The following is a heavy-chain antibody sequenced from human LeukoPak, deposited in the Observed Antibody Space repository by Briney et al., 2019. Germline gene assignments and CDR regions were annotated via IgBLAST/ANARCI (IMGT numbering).Heavy chain of an antibody. D-gene: IGHD3-10*01. CDR3: ASEVGRHHYYGSGSSWFDP. CDR1: GYTFTGYY. CDR2: INPNSGGT. J-gene: IGHJ5*02. V-gene: IGHV1-2*02. Sequence: ASVKVSCKASGYTFTGYYMHWVRQAPGQGLEWMGWINPNSGGTNYAQKFQGRVTITADESTSTAYMELSSLRSEDTAVYYCASEVGRHHYYGSGSSWFDPWGQGTLVTVSS.